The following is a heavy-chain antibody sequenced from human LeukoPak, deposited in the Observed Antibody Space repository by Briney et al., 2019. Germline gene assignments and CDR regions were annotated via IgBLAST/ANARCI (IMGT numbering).Heavy chain of an antibody. CDR1: GGSISSYY. V-gene: IGHV4-59*01. D-gene: IGHD6-19*01. CDR3: ARGWIAVAGTGGWFDP. J-gene: IGHJ5*02. Sequence: SETLSLTCTVSGGSISSYYWSWIRQPPGKGLEWIGYIYYSGSTNYNPSLKSRVTISVDTSKNQFSLKLTSVTAADTAVYYCARGWIAVAGTGGWFDPWGQGTLVTVSP. CDR2: IYYSGST.